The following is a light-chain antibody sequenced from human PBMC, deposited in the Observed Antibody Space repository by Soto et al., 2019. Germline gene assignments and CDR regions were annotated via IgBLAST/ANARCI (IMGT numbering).Light chain of an antibody. V-gene: IGKV3-15*01. Sequence: EIVMTQSPATLSVSPGERVTLSCRASQSVSSYLAWYQQKPGQPPRLLIYDASTRATGIPARFSGSGSGTEFTLTVTSLQSEDFAIYYCHQYNTWPFFTFGPRTRVDI. CDR3: HQYNTWPFFT. CDR2: DAS. J-gene: IGKJ3*01. CDR1: QSVSSY.